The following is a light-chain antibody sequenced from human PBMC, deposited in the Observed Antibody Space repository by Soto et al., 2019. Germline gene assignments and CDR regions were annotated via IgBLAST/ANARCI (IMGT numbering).Light chain of an antibody. CDR2: DAS. J-gene: IGKJ1*01. CDR3: QQRSNWPTWT. CDR1: QSVSSY. V-gene: IGKV3-11*01. Sequence: EIVLTQSPATLSLSPGERATLSCRASQSVSSYLAWYQQKPGQAPRLLIYDASNRATGIPARFSGSGSGIDFTLTISSLEPEDFAVYYCQQRSNWPTWTFGQGTKV.